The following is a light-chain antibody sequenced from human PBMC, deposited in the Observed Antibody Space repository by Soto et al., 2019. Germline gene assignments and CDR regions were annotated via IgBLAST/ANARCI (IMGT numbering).Light chain of an antibody. CDR2: DAT. CDR1: QIIARW. CDR3: LQYNTFQHS. J-gene: IGKJ2*03. V-gene: IGKV1-5*01. Sequence: DIQMTQSPSTLSASIGDSVTLTCRASQIIARWLAWYQQKPGKAPNLVIYDATKLQSGVPSRFSATASGAEFTLTISGLQAEDFATYYCLQYNTFQHSFGQGTRLEI.